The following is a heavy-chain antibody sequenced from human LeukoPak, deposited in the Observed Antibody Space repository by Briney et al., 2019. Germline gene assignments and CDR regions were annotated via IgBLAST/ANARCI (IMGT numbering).Heavy chain of an antibody. CDR1: GFTFSSYA. CDR3: ASELLWFGELLFNGDY. Sequence: GRSLRLSCAASGFTFSSYAMHWVRQAPGKGLEWVAVISYDGSNKYYADSVKGRFTISRDNSKSTLYLQMNSLRAEDTAVYYCASELLWFGELLFNGDYWGQGTLVTVSS. J-gene: IGHJ4*02. V-gene: IGHV3-30-3*01. CDR2: ISYDGSNK. D-gene: IGHD3-10*01.